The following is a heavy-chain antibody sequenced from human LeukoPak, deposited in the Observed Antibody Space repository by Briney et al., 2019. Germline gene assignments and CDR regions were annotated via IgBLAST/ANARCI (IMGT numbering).Heavy chain of an antibody. CDR1: GGSFSGYY. Sequence: SETLSLTCAVYGGSFSGYYWSWIRQPPGKGLEWIGEINHSGSTNYNPSLKSRVTISVGTSKNQFSLKLSSVTAADTAVYYCAGRSYPLDHWGQGTLVTVSS. D-gene: IGHD1-26*01. J-gene: IGHJ4*02. CDR3: AGRSYPLDH. CDR2: INHSGST. V-gene: IGHV4-34*01.